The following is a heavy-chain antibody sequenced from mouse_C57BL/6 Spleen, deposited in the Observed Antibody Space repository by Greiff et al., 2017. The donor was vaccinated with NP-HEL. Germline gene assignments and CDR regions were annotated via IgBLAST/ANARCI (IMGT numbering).Heavy chain of an antibody. CDR3: TSGGYMYFDV. CDR1: GFTFSSYA. V-gene: IGHV5-9-1*02. J-gene: IGHJ1*03. D-gene: IGHD1-3*01. Sequence: EVMLVESGEGLVKPGGSLKLSCAASGFTFSSYAMSWVRQTPEKRLEWVAYISSGGDYIYYAATVKGRFTISRDNARNTLYLQMSSLKSEDTAMYYCTSGGYMYFDVWGTGTTVTVSS. CDR2: ISSGGDYI.